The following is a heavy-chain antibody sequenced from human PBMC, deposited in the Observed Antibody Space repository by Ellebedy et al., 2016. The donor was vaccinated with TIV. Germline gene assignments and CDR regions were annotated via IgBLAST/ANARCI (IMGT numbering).Heavy chain of an antibody. CDR1: GYNFSRYW. D-gene: IGHD2-15*01. V-gene: IGHV5-51*01. Sequence: GESLKISCKGSGYNFSRYWIGWVRQMPGKGLEWMGIIYPGDSDTRYNPPFQGQVTIPADKSISTAYLHWSSLKASDTAMYYCANTRFCSGGSCYFDFWGQGTLVTVSS. CDR3: ANTRFCSGGSCYFDF. CDR2: IYPGDSDT. J-gene: IGHJ4*02.